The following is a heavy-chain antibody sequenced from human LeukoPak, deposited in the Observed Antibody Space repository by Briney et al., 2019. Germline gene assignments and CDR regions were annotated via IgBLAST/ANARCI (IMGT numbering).Heavy chain of an antibody. V-gene: IGHV1-2*02. CDR2: INPNSGGT. J-gene: IGHJ4*02. D-gene: IGHD3-10*01. Sequence: ASVKVSCKASGYTFTGYYMHWVRQAPGQGLEWMGWINPNSGGTNYAQKFQGRVTMTRDTSISTAYMELSRLRSDDTAVYYCAGLWFGDRPPFDFWGQGTVVTISS. CDR3: AGLWFGDRPPFDF. CDR1: GYTFTGYY.